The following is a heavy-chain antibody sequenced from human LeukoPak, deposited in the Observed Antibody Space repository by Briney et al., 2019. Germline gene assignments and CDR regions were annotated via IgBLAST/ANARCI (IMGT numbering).Heavy chain of an antibody. V-gene: IGHV3-48*01. CDR2: ISNTGSII. CDR1: GFTFSIYS. CDR3: ARDSSGGVDY. Sequence: GGSLRLSCAASGFTFSIYSMKWVRQAPGKGLEWVSYISNTGSIIYYAASVKGRFTISRDNARNSLYLQMNSLRAEDTAIYYCARDSSGGVDYWGQGTPVTVSS. J-gene: IGHJ4*02. D-gene: IGHD3-22*01.